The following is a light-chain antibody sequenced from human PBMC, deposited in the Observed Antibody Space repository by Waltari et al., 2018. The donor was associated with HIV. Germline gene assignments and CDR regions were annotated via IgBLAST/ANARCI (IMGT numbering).Light chain of an antibody. J-gene: IGLJ1*01. CDR1: SRNVGSAAL. CDR3: CSCPRSGIRYV. V-gene: IGLV2-23*02. Sequence: QSALTQPASVSGSPEQSITISCPGTSRNVGSAALVSWYQQHPGEAPKLIIYEVTKRPSGVSNRFSGSKSGNTASLTISGLQAEDEADYYCCSCPRSGIRYVFGTGTKVTVL. CDR2: EVT.